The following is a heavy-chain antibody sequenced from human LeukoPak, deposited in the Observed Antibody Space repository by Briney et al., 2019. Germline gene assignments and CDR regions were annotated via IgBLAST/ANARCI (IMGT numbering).Heavy chain of an antibody. V-gene: IGHV1-46*01. CDR1: GYTFTSFY. J-gene: IGHJ5*02. D-gene: IGHD2-2*01. CDR2: INPSGGPP. CDR3: ARDSNTNSLADP. Sequence: ASVKVSCKASGYTFTSFYMRWVRQAPGQGLEWMGIINPSGGPPTYAQKFQGRVTMTRDTSTSTVYMELSSLTSEDTAVYYCARDSNTNSLADPWGQGTLVTVSS.